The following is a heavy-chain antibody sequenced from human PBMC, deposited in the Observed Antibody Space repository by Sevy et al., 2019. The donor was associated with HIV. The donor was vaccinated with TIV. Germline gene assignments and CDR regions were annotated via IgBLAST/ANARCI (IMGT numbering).Heavy chain of an antibody. CDR3: ARHSPGHYGVDV. Sequence: GGSLRLSCAASGLTVTSNYMSWVRQAPGKGLEWVSVIYSGRSTYYADSVKGRFTISRDNSKNTLFLQMNSLRAEDTAVYFCARHSPGHYGVDVWGQGTTVTVSS. CDR2: IYSGRST. D-gene: IGHD6-19*01. V-gene: IGHV3-66*04. CDR1: GLTVTSNY. J-gene: IGHJ6*02.